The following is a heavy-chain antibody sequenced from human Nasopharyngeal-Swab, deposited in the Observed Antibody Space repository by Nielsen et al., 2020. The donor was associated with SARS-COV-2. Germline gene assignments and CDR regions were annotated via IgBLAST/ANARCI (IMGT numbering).Heavy chain of an antibody. D-gene: IGHD6-19*01. CDR1: GFTFSNSW. CDR3: ATAGGWYFDY. Sequence: GEAMKISCAASGFTFSNSWMNWVRQAPGKGLEWVAKIKQDGSEKYYVDSVKGRFTISRDNAKNSLYLQMDSLRAEDTAVYYCATAGGWYFDYWGQGSLVTVSS. CDR2: IKQDGSEK. J-gene: IGHJ4*02. V-gene: IGHV3-7*03.